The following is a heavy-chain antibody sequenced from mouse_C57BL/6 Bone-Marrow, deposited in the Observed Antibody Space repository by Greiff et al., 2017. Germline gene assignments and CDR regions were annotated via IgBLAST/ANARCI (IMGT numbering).Heavy chain of an antibody. CDR2: FSNGGGST. CDR3: AGQDYDDSSQYYYAMDY. D-gene: IGHD1-1*01. Sequence: EVQGVESGGGLVQPGGSLKLSCAASGFTFSDYYMYWVRQTPEKRLEWVAYFSNGGGSTYYPDTVKGRFTISRDHAKNTLYLEMSRLKSEDPAMYYCAGQDYDDSSQYYYAMDYWGQGTSVTVSS. V-gene: IGHV5-12*01. J-gene: IGHJ4*01. CDR1: GFTFSDYY.